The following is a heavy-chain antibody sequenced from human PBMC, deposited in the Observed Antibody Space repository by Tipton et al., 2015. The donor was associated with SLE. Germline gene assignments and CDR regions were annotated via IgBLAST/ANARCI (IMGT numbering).Heavy chain of an antibody. CDR3: AKDRYCGGGTCFASYFDL. CDR2: ISSSSNYI. J-gene: IGHJ4*02. CDR1: GFTFSSYS. D-gene: IGHD2-21*01. Sequence: SLRLSCAASGFTFSSYSMNWVRQAPGKGLEWVSSISSSSNYIHYADSVKGRFTISRDNAKNSLYLQMNSLRAEDTAVYYCAKDRYCGGGTCFASYFDLWGQGTPVTVSS. V-gene: IGHV3-21*01.